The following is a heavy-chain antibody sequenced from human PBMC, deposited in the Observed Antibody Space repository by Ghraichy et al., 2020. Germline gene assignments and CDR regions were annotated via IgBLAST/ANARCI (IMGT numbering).Heavy chain of an antibody. J-gene: IGHJ4*02. CDR3: AKGYTNGWDDWFV. CDR1: GFTFSSYA. CDR2: LFDSARST. Sequence: GGSLRLSCAASGFTFSSYAMSWVRQAPGKGLEWVSPLFDSARSTYYADSVKGRFTISRDNSKNTLFLQMNSLRAEDTAVYYCAKGYTNGWDDWFVWCQGTLVTVSS. D-gene: IGHD6-19*01. V-gene: IGHV3-23*01.